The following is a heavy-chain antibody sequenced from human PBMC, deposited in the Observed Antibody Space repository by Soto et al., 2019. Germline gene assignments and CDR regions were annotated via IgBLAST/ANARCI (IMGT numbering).Heavy chain of an antibody. D-gene: IGHD6-6*01. J-gene: IGHJ4*02. Sequence: VQLLESGGALVQPGGSLRLSCAASGFTFSDYAMTWVRQAPGKGLEWVSHTSGNGGSTYYADSVKGRFTISRDNSRETMQLQMNSLRAEDTALYYCTRTLFIAARGVEPFDYWGQGALVTVSS. V-gene: IGHV3-23*01. CDR2: TSGNGGST. CDR3: TRTLFIAARGVEPFDY. CDR1: GFTFSDYA.